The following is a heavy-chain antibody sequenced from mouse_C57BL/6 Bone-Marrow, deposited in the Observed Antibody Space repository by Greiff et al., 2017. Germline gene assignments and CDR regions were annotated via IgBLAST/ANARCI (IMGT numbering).Heavy chain of an antibody. J-gene: IGHJ2*01. CDR2: ISSGSSTI. Sequence: EVHLVESGGGLVKPGGSLKLSCAASGFTFSDYGMHWVRQAPEKGLEWVAYISSGSSTIYYADTVKGRFTISRDNAKNTLFLQMTSLRSEDTAMYCVTIRNDGYFDYWGQGTTLTVSS. D-gene: IGHD2-3*01. CDR1: GFTFSDYG. CDR3: TIRNDGYFDY. V-gene: IGHV5-17*01.